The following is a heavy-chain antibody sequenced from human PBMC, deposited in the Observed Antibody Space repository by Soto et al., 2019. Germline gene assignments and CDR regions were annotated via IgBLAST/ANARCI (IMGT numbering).Heavy chain of an antibody. CDR2: ISYDGSNK. D-gene: IGHD3-9*01. CDR3: AKVVPSNVLRYFDWLYFDY. Sequence: QVQLVESGGGVVQPGRSLRLSCAASGFTFSSYGMHWVRQAPGKGLEWVAVISYDGSNKYYADSVKGRFTISRDNSKNPLYLQMNSLRAEDTAVYYCAKVVPSNVLRYFDWLYFDYWGQGTLVTVSS. J-gene: IGHJ4*02. V-gene: IGHV3-30*18. CDR1: GFTFSSYG.